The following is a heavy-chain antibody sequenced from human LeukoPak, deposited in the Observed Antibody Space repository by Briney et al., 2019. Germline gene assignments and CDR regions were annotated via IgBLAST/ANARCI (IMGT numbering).Heavy chain of an antibody. CDR1: GFTFSSHG. D-gene: IGHD2-15*01. CDR3: AKDHGYCSGGSCYLIDY. CDR2: ISGSGGST. V-gene: IGHV3-23*01. Sequence: PGGSLRLSCAASGFTFSSHGMNWVRQAPGKGLEWVSAISGSGGSTYYADSVKGRFTISRDNSKNTLYLQMNSLRAEDTAVYYCAKDHGYCSGGSCYLIDYWGQGTLVTVSS. J-gene: IGHJ4*02.